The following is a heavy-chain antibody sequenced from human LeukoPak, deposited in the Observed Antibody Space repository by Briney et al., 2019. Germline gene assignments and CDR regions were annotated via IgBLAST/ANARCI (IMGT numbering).Heavy chain of an antibody. CDR1: GYTFTGYY. D-gene: IGHD6-19*01. J-gene: IGHJ4*02. V-gene: IGHV1-18*04. CDR3: ARVRGQWLVHDY. Sequence: ASVKVSCKASGYTFTGYYIHWVRQAPGQGLEWMGWISAYNGNTNYAQKLQGRVTMTTDTSTSTAYMELRSLRSDDTAVYYCARVRGQWLVHDYWGQGTLVTVSS. CDR2: ISAYNGNT.